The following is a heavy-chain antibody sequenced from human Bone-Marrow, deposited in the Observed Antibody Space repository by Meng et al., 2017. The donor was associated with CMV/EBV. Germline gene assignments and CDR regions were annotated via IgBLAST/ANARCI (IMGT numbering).Heavy chain of an antibody. CDR2: ISSSSSTI. CDR3: ARETYCYGSGSYTN. Sequence: GESLKISCAASGFTFSSYSMNWVRQAPGKGLEWVSYISSSSSTIYYADSVKGRFTISRDNAKNSLYLQMNSLRAEDTAVYYCARETYCYGSGSYTNWGQGTLVTVSS. V-gene: IGHV3-48*04. CDR1: GFTFSSYS. D-gene: IGHD3-10*01. J-gene: IGHJ4*02.